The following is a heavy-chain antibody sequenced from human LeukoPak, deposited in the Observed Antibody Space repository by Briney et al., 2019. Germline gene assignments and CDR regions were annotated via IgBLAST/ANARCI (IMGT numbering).Heavy chain of an antibody. D-gene: IGHD3-16*01. CDR3: ARDGLNDAFDI. V-gene: IGHV3-7*01. CDR2: IKQDGSEK. Sequence: PGGSLRLSCSASGFTFSSYWMSWVRQAPGKGLEWVANIKQDGSEKYYVDSVKGRFTISRDNAKNSLYLQMNSLRAEDTAVYYCARDGLNDAFDIWSQGTMVTVSS. J-gene: IGHJ3*02. CDR1: GFTFSSYW.